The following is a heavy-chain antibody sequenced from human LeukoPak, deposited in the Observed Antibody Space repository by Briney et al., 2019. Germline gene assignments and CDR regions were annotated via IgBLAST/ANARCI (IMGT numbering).Heavy chain of an antibody. V-gene: IGHV3-21*01. Sequence: GGSLRLSCAASGFTFSSYSMNWIRQAPGKGLEWVSSISSSSSYIYYADSVKGRFTISRDNAKNSLHLQMNSLRAEDTAVYYCARDPQYGDYASYCYYMDVWGKGTTVTVSS. CDR2: ISSSSSYI. CDR3: ARDPQYGDYASYCYYMDV. J-gene: IGHJ6*03. D-gene: IGHD4-17*01. CDR1: GFTFSSYS.